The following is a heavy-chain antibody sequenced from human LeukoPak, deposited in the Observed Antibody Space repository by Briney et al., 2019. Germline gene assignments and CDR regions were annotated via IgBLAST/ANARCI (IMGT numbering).Heavy chain of an antibody. CDR1: GYTFTGYY. CDR2: INPNTGGT. J-gene: IGHJ3*02. V-gene: IGHV1-2*02. D-gene: IGHD2-21*02. CDR3: ARGLGFIVVVTSSPDAFDI. Sequence: ASVKVSCKASGYTFTGYYIHWVRQAPGQGLEWMGWINPNTGGTNYAQKFQGRVTLTSDTSISTAYTELNSPRSDDTAVYYCARGLGFIVVVTSSPDAFDIWGQGTMVTVSS.